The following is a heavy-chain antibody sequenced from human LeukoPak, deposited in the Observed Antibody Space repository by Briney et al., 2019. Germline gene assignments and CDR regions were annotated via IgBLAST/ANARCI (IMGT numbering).Heavy chain of an antibody. Sequence: SVKVSCKASGGTFSSYSISWVRQAPGQGLEWMGGIIPIFGTANYAQKFQGRVTITADGSSSTAYMKLSSLRSEDTAVYYCARVDTYYYDSSGSFYFDYWGQGTLVTVSS. J-gene: IGHJ4*02. CDR2: IIPIFGTA. CDR1: GGTFSSYS. V-gene: IGHV1-69*13. CDR3: ARVDTYYYDSSGSFYFDY. D-gene: IGHD3-22*01.